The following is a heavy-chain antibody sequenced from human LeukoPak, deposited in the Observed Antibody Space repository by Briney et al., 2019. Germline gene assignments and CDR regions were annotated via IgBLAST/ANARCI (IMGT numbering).Heavy chain of an antibody. CDR2: IWSDGGNR. D-gene: IGHD5-24*01. CDR3: ARDRVQVATIDYYYAMDV. Sequence: TGGSLRPSCAASGFTFSSSGMHWVRQAPGKGLEWVAVIWSDGGNRFYADSVKGRFTISRDNSKTTLYLQMNSLRAEDTAVYYCARDRVQVATIDYYYAMDVWGQGTTVTVSS. J-gene: IGHJ6*02. CDR1: GFTFSSSG. V-gene: IGHV3-33*01.